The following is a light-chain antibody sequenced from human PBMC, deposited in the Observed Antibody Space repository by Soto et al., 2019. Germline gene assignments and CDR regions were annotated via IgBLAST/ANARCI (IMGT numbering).Light chain of an antibody. CDR3: SSLTTSFTYV. CDR2: EVS. Sequence: QSALTRPASVSGSPGQSVAISCTGTSSDVGAYNYISWYQQHPGKAPKLLLSEVSNRPSGVSDRFSGSKSGNTASLTISGLQAEGEADYYCSSLTTSFTYVFGTGTKVTVL. CDR1: SSDVGAYNY. V-gene: IGLV2-14*01. J-gene: IGLJ1*01.